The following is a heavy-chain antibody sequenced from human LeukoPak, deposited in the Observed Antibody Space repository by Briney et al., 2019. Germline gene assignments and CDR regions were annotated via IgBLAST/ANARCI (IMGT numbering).Heavy chain of an antibody. V-gene: IGHV3-33*01. Sequence: PGGSLRLSCAASGFTFSGYGMHWVRQAPGKGLEWVAVIWYDGSNKYYADSVKGRFTISRDNSKNTLYLQMNSLRAEDTAVYYCARKCTSRGANQRSRYNWFDPWGQGTLVTVSS. CDR1: GFTFSGYG. CDR2: IWYDGSNK. J-gene: IGHJ5*02. D-gene: IGHD1-14*01. CDR3: ARKCTSRGANQRSRYNWFDP.